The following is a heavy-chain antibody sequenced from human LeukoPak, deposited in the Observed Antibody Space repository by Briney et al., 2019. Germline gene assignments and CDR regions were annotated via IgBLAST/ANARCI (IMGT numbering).Heavy chain of an antibody. CDR2: IYYSGST. Sequence: PSETLSLTCTVSGGSISSYYWSWIRQPPGKGLEWIGYIYYSGSTNYNPSLKSRVTISVDTSKNQFSLKLNSVTPADTAVYYCARDGRISPYSGMDVWGQGTTVTVSS. D-gene: IGHD1-26*01. V-gene: IGHV4-59*01. CDR3: ARDGRISPYSGMDV. CDR1: GGSISSYY. J-gene: IGHJ6*02.